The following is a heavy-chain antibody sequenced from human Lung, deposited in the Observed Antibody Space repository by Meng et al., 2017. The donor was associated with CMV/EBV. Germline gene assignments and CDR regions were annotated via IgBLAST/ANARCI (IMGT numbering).Heavy chain of an antibody. Sequence: ASXXVSXKDSGYTFTGYYMHWVRQAPGQGLEWMGWINPNSGGTNYPQKSQGRVTMTRDKSISTAYMELSRVSSDDTAVYYCARDGSLGYCSMTSCYGAGWFDPWXQGTXVTVSS. D-gene: IGHD2-2*01. V-gene: IGHV1-2*02. CDR2: INPNSGGT. CDR1: GYTFTGYY. CDR3: ARDGSLGYCSMTSCYGAGWFDP. J-gene: IGHJ5*02.